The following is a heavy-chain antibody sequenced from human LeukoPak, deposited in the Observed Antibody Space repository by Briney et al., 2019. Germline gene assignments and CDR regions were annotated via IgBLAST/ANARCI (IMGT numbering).Heavy chain of an antibody. CDR2: ISGSGGST. CDR1: GFTFSSYA. CDR3: ANARLGSSWYENFDY. D-gene: IGHD6-13*01. V-gene: IGHV3-23*01. Sequence: AGGSLRLSCAVSGFTFSSYAMSWVRQAPGKGLEWVSAISGSGGSTYYADSVKGRFTISRDNSKNTLYLQMNSLRAEDTAVYYCANARLGSSWYENFDYWGQGTLVTVSS. J-gene: IGHJ4*02.